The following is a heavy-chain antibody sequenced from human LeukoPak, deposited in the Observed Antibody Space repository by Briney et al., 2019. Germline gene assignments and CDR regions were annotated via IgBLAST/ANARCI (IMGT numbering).Heavy chain of an antibody. CDR2: ISSSSSYI. V-gene: IGHV3-21*01. CDR1: GFTFSSYS. D-gene: IGHD2-21*02. CDR3: ARVVHIVVVTAAFDI. J-gene: IGHJ3*02. Sequence: GGSLRLSCAASGFTFSSYSMNWVRQAPGKGLEWVSSISSSSSYIYYADSVKGRFAISRDNAKNSLYLQMNSLRAEDTAVYYCARVVHIVVVTAAFDIWGQGTMVTVSS.